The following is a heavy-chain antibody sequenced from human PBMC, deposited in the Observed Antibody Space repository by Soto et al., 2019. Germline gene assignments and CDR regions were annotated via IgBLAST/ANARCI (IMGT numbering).Heavy chain of an antibody. J-gene: IGHJ4*02. V-gene: IGHV1-69*01. D-gene: IGHD1-1*01. CDR3: SISNSYGRGDF. CDR2: IIPVFGTT. CDR1: GGTLNSYT. Sequence: QVQLVQSGAEVKKPGSSVRVSCKASGGTLNSYTISWVRQAPGQGLEWMGGIIPVFGTTDYAQKFQGRVTITADQSTGTAYLDLFRLRSEDTAIYYCSISNSYGRGDFWCQGTLVTVS.